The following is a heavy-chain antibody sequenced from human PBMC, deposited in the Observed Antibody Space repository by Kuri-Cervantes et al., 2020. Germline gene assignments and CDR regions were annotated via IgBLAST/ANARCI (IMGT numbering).Heavy chain of an antibody. D-gene: IGHD6-19*01. CDR3: AGAVAGRLGYYYYGMDV. V-gene: IGHV1-2*02. CDR1: GYTFTGYY. J-gene: IGHJ6*02. Sequence: SVKVSCRASGYTFTGYYMHWVRQAPGQGLEWMGWINPNGGGTNYAQKFQGRVTMTRDTSISTAYMELSRLRSDDTAVYYCAGAVAGRLGYYYYGMDVWGQGTTVTVSS. CDR2: INPNGGGT.